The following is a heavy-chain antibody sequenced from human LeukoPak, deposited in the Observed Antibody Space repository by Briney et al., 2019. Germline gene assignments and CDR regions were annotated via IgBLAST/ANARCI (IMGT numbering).Heavy chain of an antibody. J-gene: IGHJ4*02. D-gene: IGHD3-10*01. CDR1: GYSISSGYY. Sequence: SETLSLTCTVSGYSISSGYYWGWIRQPPGKGLEWIGSIYYSGNTYYNSSLKSRVTISIDTSANLFSLKLNSVTAADTAFYFCARQTGSGLFILPGGQGTLVTVSS. CDR2: IYYSGNT. CDR3: ARQTGSGLFILP. V-gene: IGHV4-38-2*02.